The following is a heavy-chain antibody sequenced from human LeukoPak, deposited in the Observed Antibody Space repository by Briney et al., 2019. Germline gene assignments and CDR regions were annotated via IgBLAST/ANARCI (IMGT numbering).Heavy chain of an antibody. CDR3: AKDLPLLRGNSYGTERDDAFDI. V-gene: IGHV3-23*01. D-gene: IGHD5-18*01. Sequence: GACLRLACAASGFTFSSYGMSWVRQPPRKWLEWVSAISGSGGSTYYADSVKGRFTISRDNSKNTLYLQMISLRAKDTAVYYCAKDLPLLRGNSYGTERDDAFDIWGQRTMVTVSS. CDR1: GFTFSSYG. J-gene: IGHJ3*02. CDR2: ISGSGGST.